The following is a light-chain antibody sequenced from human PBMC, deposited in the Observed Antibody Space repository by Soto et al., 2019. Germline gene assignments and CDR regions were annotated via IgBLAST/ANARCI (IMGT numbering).Light chain of an antibody. CDR2: NNN. CDR3: ASWDDSLTGLYV. Sequence: QSVLTQPPSVSGTAGQRVTISCSGGSSNIGSGTVNWYQQLPGTAPKLLIYNNNQRPSGVPDRFSGSKSGTSGSLAISGLQSEDEADYYCASWDDSLTGLYVFGTGTKVTV. V-gene: IGLV1-44*01. CDR1: SSNIGSGT. J-gene: IGLJ1*01.